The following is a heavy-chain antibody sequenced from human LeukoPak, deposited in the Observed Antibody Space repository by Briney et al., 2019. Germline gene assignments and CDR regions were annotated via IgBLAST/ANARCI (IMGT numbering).Heavy chain of an antibody. V-gene: IGHV1-18*01. D-gene: IGHD2-8*01. J-gene: IGHJ4*02. CDR3: ARDRWARYCTNGVCDYFDY. CDR2: ISAYNGNT. CDR1: GYTLTSYG. Sequence: GASVKVSCKASGYTLTSYGISWVRQAPGQGLEWMGWISAYNGNTNYAQKLQGRVTMTTDTSTSTAYMELRSLRSDDTAVYYCARDRWARYCTNGVCDYFDYWGQGTLVTVSS.